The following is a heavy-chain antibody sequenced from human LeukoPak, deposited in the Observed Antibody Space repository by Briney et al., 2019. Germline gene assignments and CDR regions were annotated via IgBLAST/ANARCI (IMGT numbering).Heavy chain of an antibody. D-gene: IGHD3-3*01. CDR2: IWYDGSNK. Sequence: GRSLRLSCAASGFTFSSYGMHWVRQAPGKGLEWVAVIWYDGSNKYYADSVKGRFTISRDNSKNTLYVQMNSLRAEDTAVYYCAKAIRNLGWYFDLWGRGTLVTVSS. CDR3: AKAIRNLGWYFDL. CDR1: GFTFSSYG. V-gene: IGHV3-33*06. J-gene: IGHJ2*01.